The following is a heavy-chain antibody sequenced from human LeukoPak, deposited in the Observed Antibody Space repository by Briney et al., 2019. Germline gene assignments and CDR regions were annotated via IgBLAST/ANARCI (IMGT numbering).Heavy chain of an antibody. CDR1: GGSFSGYY. CDR2: INHSGST. Sequence: SETLSLTCAVYGGSFSGYYWSWIRQPPGKGLEWIGEINHSGSTNYNPSLKSRVTISVDTSKNQFSLKLSSVTAADTAVYFCARDLSGSLYFDYWGQGVLVTVSS. V-gene: IGHV4-34*01. J-gene: IGHJ4*02. CDR3: ARDLSGSLYFDY. D-gene: IGHD3-10*01.